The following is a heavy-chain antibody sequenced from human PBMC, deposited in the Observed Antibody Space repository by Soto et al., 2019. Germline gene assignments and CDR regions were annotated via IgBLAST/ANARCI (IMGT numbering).Heavy chain of an antibody. D-gene: IGHD3-3*01. V-gene: IGHV1-18*01. CDR3: ARERITIFGVPTSNWFDP. CDR2: MSANNGNT. CDR1: GYTFTSYD. Sequence: ASVKVSCKASGYTFTSYDITWVRQATGQGLEWMGWMSANNGNTNYAQKLQGRVTMTTDTSTSTAYMELRSLRSDDTAVYYCARERITIFGVPTSNWFDPWGQGTLVTVSS. J-gene: IGHJ5*02.